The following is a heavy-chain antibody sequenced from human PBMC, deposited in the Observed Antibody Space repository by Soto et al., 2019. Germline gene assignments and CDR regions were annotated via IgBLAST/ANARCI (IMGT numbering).Heavy chain of an antibody. V-gene: IGHV3-66*01. CDR1: GFTVSSNY. J-gene: IGHJ4*02. CDR3: ERDTPRSSSYYFDY. CDR2: IYSGGST. Sequence: GGSLRLSCAASGFTVSSNYMSWVRQAPGKGLEWVSVIYSGGSTYYADSVKGRFTISRDNSENTLYLQMNSLRAEDTAVYYCERDTPRSSSYYFDYWGQGTLVTVSS.